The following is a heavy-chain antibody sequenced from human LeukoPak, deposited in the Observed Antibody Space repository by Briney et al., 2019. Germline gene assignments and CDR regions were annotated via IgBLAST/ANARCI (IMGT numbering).Heavy chain of an antibody. CDR2: INPSGGST. CDR3: ARDRGDYYDSSGYPGGY. Sequence: ASVKVSCKASGYTFTSYYMHWVRQAPGQGLEWMGIINPSGGSTSYAQKFQGRVTMTRVTSTSTVYMELSSLRSEDTAVYYCARDRGDYYDSSGYPGGYWGQGTLVTVSS. V-gene: IGHV1-46*01. CDR1: GYTFTSYY. J-gene: IGHJ4*02. D-gene: IGHD3-22*01.